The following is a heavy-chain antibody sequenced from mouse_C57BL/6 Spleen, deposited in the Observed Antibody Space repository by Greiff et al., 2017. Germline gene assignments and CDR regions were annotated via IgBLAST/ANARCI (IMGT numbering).Heavy chain of an antibody. D-gene: IGHD3-1*01. Sequence: VQLQQPGAELVKPGASVKMSCKASGYTFTSYWMQWVKQRPGQGLEWIGEIGPSDSYTNYNQKFKGKATLTVDTSASTAYMQLSSLTSEDSAVYYCATGDDGVGVDYWGQGTSVTVSS. J-gene: IGHJ4*01. CDR1: GYTFTSYW. V-gene: IGHV1-50*01. CDR3: ATGDDGVGVDY. CDR2: IGPSDSYT.